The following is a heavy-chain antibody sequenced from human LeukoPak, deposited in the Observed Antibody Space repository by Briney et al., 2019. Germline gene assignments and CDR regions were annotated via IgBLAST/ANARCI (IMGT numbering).Heavy chain of an antibody. D-gene: IGHD3-10*01. CDR2: ISAYNGNT. CDR1: GYTLTSYD. CDR3: AVTYYGSGSSYFDY. V-gene: IGHV1-18*01. J-gene: IGHJ4*02. Sequence: ASVKVSCKASGYTLTSYDITWVRQAPGQGLEWMGWISAYNGNTNYAQKLQGRVTMTTDTSTSTAYMELRSLRSDDTAVYYCAVTYYGSGSSYFDYWGQGTLVTVSS.